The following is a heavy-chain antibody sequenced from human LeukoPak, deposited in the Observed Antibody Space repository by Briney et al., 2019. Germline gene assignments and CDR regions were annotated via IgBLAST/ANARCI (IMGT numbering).Heavy chain of an antibody. CDR1: GGSISSGSYY. V-gene: IGHV4-61*02. CDR3: ARGILGQGYFDL. J-gene: IGHJ2*01. D-gene: IGHD3/OR15-3a*01. CDR2: IYTSGST. Sequence: SETLSLTCTVSGGSISSGSYYWSWIRQPAGKGLEWIGRIYTSGSTNYNPSLKSRVTISVDTSKNQFSLKLSSVTAADTAVYYCARGILGQGYFDLWGRDTLVTVSS.